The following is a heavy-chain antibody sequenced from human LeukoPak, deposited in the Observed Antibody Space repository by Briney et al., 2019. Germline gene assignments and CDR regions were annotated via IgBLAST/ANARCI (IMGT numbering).Heavy chain of an antibody. CDR1: GYTFTGYY. CDR3: ARYYYGSGRFGELFDY. V-gene: IGHV1-2*06. D-gene: IGHD3-10*01. Sequence: GASVKVSCKASGYTFTGYYMHWVRQAPGQGLEWMGRINPNSGGTNYAQKFQGRVTMTRDTSISTAYMELSRLRSDDTAVYYCARYYYGSGRFGELFDYWGQGTLVTVSS. J-gene: IGHJ4*02. CDR2: INPNSGGT.